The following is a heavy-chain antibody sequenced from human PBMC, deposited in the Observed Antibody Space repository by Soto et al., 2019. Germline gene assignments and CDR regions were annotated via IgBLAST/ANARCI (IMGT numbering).Heavy chain of an antibody. D-gene: IGHD3-22*01. CDR3: ARASQMVINPYYYPMDV. V-gene: IGHV1-2*02. CDR1: GYTFNRYY. J-gene: IGHJ6*02. CDR2: ISPHTGGT. Sequence: AASVKVSCKASGYTFNRYYMHWVRQAPGPGLEGMGWISPHTGGTTYAQKFQGRVTMTRDTSDSTAFMERSRLGSDDTAVYYCARASQMVINPYYYPMDVWGQGTTVTVSS.